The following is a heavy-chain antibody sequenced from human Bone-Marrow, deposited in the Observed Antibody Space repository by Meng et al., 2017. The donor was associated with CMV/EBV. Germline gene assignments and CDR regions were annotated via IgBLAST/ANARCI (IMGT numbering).Heavy chain of an antibody. Sequence: GESLKISCAASGFTFRIYWMTWVRQAPGKGPEWVANIKQDGSEDYYVDSVQGRFTISRDNAKNTLYLQMNSLRAEDTAVYYCARVCSSTSCPDRYYYYYYGMDVWGQGTTVTVSS. J-gene: IGHJ6*02. CDR2: IKQDGSED. CDR3: ARVCSSTSCPDRYYYYYYGMDV. CDR1: GFTFRIYW. V-gene: IGHV3-7*01. D-gene: IGHD2-2*01.